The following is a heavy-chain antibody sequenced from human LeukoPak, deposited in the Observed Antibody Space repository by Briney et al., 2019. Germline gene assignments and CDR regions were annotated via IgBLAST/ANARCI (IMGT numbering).Heavy chain of an antibody. Sequence: GESLKTSCKGSGYSFTSYWIGWVRQMPGKGLEWMGIIYPGDSDTRYSPSFQGQVTISADKSISTAYLQWSSLKASDTAMYYCARASSTRGYCSSTSCYFDIWGQGTMVTVSS. D-gene: IGHD2-2*01. V-gene: IGHV5-51*01. CDR3: ARASSTRGYCSSTSCYFDI. CDR2: IYPGDSDT. J-gene: IGHJ3*02. CDR1: GYSFTSYW.